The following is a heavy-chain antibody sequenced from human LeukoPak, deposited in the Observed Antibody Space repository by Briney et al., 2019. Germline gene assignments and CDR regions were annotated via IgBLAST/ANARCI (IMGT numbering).Heavy chain of an antibody. CDR1: GYTFSDYY. J-gene: IGHJ4*02. Sequence: ASVKVSCKASGYTFSDYYMHWVRQAPGQGLEWMGWINPNSGGTNYAQKFQGRVTMTRDMSISTAYMEVSRLTSDDRAVYYCARATIADSSTYYIDYWGLGPLVTVSS. CDR2: INPNSGGT. D-gene: IGHD3-22*01. CDR3: ARATIADSSTYYIDY. V-gene: IGHV1-2*02.